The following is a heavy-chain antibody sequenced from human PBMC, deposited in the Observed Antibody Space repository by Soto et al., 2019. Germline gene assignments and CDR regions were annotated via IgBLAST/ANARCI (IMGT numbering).Heavy chain of an antibody. CDR2: ISAYNGNT. V-gene: IGHV1-18*01. CDR3: ARVVSNREQDRTDYHYYGPD. Sequence: ASVKVSCKASGYTCTSYGISWVRQAPGQGLEGMGLISAYNGNTPYAQKLQDRVTMTIATSTSPAYMELRSLRSADPAVYSCARVVSNREQDRTDYHYYGPD. D-gene: IGHD1-26*01. J-gene: IGHJ6*01. CDR1: GYTCTSYG.